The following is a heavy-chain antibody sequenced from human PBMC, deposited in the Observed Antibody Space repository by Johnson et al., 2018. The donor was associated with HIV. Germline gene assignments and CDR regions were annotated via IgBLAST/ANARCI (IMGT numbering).Heavy chain of an antibody. CDR3: ARDRYSGSFTLGAFDI. CDR2: LYSDGTST. J-gene: IGHJ3*02. Sequence: VQLVESGGDLVKPGGSLRLSCAASGFTFSHYWMHWVRQVPGKGLEWVSRLYSDGTSTTNADSVTGRIIISRDNAKNTLYLQMNSLRTEDTAFYYCARDRYSGSFTLGAFDIWGQGTVVTVSS. CDR1: GFTFSHYW. V-gene: IGHV3-74*01. D-gene: IGHD1-26*01.